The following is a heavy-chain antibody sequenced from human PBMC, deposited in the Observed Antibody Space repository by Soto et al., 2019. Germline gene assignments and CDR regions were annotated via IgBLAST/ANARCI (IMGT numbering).Heavy chain of an antibody. Sequence: QVQLVESGGGVVQPGRSLRLSCAASGFTFSSYGMHWVRQAPGKGLEWVAVIWYDGSNKYYADSVKGRFTISRDNSKNTLYLQMNSLRAEDTAVYYCAREKSVKVVVAKTFDYWGQGTLVTVSS. CDR2: IWYDGSNK. V-gene: IGHV3-33*01. CDR3: AREKSVKVVVAKTFDY. D-gene: IGHD3-22*01. J-gene: IGHJ4*02. CDR1: GFTFSSYG.